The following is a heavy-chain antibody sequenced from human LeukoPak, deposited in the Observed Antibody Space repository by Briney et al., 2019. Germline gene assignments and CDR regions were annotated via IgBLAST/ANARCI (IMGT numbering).Heavy chain of an antibody. J-gene: IGHJ4*02. CDR3: ARDQGWELGGFDY. Sequence: GRSLRLSCAASGFTFSSYAMHWVRQAPGKGLEWVAVISYDGSNKYYADSVKGRFTISRDNSMNTLYLQMNSLRAEDTAVYYCARDQGWELGGFDYWGQGTLVTVSS. CDR2: ISYDGSNK. V-gene: IGHV3-30-3*01. CDR1: GFTFSSYA. D-gene: IGHD1-26*01.